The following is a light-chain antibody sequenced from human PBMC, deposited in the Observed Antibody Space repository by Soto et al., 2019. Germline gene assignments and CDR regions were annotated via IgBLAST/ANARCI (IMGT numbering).Light chain of an antibody. CDR1: SSDVGGYDY. CDR3: SSYTTSSTRV. J-gene: IGLJ3*02. Sequence: QSVLTQPASVSGSPGQSITISCTGTSSDVGGYDYVSWYQHHPGKAPKLMISDVRNRPSGVSNRFSGSKSGNTASLTISGLQAEDEADYYCSSYTTSSTRVFGGGTKLTVL. CDR2: DVR. V-gene: IGLV2-14*03.